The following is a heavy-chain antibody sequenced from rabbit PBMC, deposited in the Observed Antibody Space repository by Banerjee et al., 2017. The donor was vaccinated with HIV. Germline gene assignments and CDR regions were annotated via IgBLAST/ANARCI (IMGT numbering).Heavy chain of an antibody. CDR1: GFSFNNKYV. Sequence: QEQLEESGGDLVKPAGSLTLTCTASGFSFNNKYVMCWVRQAPGKGLEWIACINSNTGNTVYASWVNGRFTVSSDNAQNTVFLQMTSLTAADTATYFCARYNSGYISLWGPGTLVTVS. D-gene: IGHD4-1*01. CDR2: INSNTGNT. J-gene: IGHJ4*01. CDR3: ARYNSGYISL. V-gene: IGHV1S45*01.